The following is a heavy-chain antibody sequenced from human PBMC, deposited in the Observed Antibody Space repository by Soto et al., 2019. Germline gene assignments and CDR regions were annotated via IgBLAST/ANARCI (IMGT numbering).Heavy chain of an antibody. CDR1: GVSLSTSGVG. CDR3: VHRHAYTSNSPFAP. CDR2: IYWDDDK. D-gene: IGHD6-13*01. J-gene: IGHJ5*02. Sequence: QITLKESGPTLVKPTQTLTLTCTFSGVSLSTSGVGVGWIRQPPGKALEWLALIYWDDDKRYSPSLNSRLTTTNDPSKNQVVLTMTNMDPVDTATYYGVHRHAYTSNSPFAPWGQGTLFTVSS. V-gene: IGHV2-5*02.